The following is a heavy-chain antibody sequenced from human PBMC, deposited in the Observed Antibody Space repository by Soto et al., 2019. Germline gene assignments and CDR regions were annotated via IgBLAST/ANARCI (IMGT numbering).Heavy chain of an antibody. CDR2: IYYSGST. D-gene: IGHD3-3*01. V-gene: IGHV4-39*01. Sequence: TLSLTCTVSGGSISSSSYYWGWIRQPPGKGLEWIGSIYYSGSTYYNPSLKSRVTISVDTSKNQFSLKLSSVTAADTAVYFCAGGSDLYDFWSGYRLPYFDYWGQGTLVTVSS. CDR1: GGSISSSSYY. CDR3: AGGSDLYDFWSGYRLPYFDY. J-gene: IGHJ4*02.